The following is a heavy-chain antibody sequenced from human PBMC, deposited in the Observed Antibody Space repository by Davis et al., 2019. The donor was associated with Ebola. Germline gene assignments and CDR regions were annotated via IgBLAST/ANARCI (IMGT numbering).Heavy chain of an antibody. CDR2: IYPDNSDT. CDR1: GYSFTSYW. J-gene: IGHJ3*02. V-gene: IGHV5-51*01. D-gene: IGHD3-22*01. Sequence: GESLKISCKGSGYSFTSYWIGWVRRMPGKGLEWMGIIYPDNSDTRYNPSFQGQVTISADKSISTAYLQWSSLKASDTAMYYCARPNYYDSSGYLDAFDIWGQGTMVTVSS. CDR3: ARPNYYDSSGYLDAFDI.